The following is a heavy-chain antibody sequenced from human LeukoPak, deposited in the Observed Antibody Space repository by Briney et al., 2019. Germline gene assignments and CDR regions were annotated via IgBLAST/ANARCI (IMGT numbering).Heavy chain of an antibody. J-gene: IGHJ4*02. V-gene: IGHV3-21*01. CDR3: ARDAYNSYDY. CDR2: ITSSGTDM. D-gene: IGHD5-24*01. CDR1: GFTFSTYY. Sequence: GGSLRLSCVASGFTFSTYYMHWVRQAPGKGLEWVSCITSSGTDMYYADSVRDRFTISRDNAKNSLYLETNSLRVEDTAVYYCARDAYNSYDYWGQGTLVTVSS.